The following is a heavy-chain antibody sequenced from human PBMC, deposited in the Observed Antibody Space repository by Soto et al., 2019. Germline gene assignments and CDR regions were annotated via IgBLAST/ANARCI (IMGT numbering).Heavy chain of an antibody. J-gene: IGHJ6*02. CDR1: GYTFTSYY. CDR2: IIPICGTA. Sequence: GASVKVSCKASGYTFTSYYMHWVRQAPGQGLEWMGRIIPICGTANYAQKFQGRVTITADESTSTAYMELSSLRSEDTAVYYCARGYSSSWYEFDYYGMDVWGQGTTVTVSS. D-gene: IGHD6-13*01. CDR3: ARGYSSSWYEFDYYGMDV. V-gene: IGHV1-69*13.